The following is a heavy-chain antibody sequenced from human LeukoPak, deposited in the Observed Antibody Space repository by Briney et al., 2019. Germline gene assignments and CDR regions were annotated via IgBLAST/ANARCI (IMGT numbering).Heavy chain of an antibody. CDR1: GFTFGTHA. CDR3: ARGGYYDFWSGPRGWYFDY. D-gene: IGHD3-3*01. J-gene: IGHJ4*02. CDR2: ISYDGSNK. Sequence: TGGSLRLSCAASGFTFGTHAMHWVRQAPGKGLEWVAVISYDGSNKYYADSVKGRFTISRDNSQNTLYLQMNSLRAEDTAVYSCARGGYYDFWSGPRGWYFDYWGQGTLVTVSS. V-gene: IGHV3-30-3*01.